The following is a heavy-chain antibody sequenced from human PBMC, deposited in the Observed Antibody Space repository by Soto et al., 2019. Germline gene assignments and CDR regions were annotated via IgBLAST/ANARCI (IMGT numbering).Heavy chain of an antibody. V-gene: IGHV4-61*01. CDR3: AREDV. Sequence: QVQLQESGPGLVKPSETLSLTCTVSGGSVSSGSYYWSWIRQPPGKGLEWIGYIYYSGSTNYNASLMSRVTISVGTSKNQLSLKLSSVTAADTAVYYCAREDVWGQGTTVTVSS. CDR2: IYYSGST. J-gene: IGHJ6*02. CDR1: GGSVSSGSYY.